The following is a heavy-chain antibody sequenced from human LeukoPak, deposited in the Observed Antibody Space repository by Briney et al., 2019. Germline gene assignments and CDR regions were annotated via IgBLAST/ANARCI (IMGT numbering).Heavy chain of an antibody. Sequence: GRSLRLSCAASGFCFDDFAMHWVRQAPGKGLEWVSGITWNGGTIDYADSVKGRFTISRDNAKNSLYLQMNSLRAEDTALYYCATRYASGPIADYWGQGTLVTVSS. CDR2: ITWNGGTI. CDR1: GFCFDDFA. CDR3: ATRYASGPIADY. J-gene: IGHJ4*02. V-gene: IGHV3-9*01. D-gene: IGHD3-10*01.